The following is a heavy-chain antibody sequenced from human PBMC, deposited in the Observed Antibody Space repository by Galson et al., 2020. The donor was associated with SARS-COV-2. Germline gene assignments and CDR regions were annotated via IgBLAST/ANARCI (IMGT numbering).Heavy chain of an antibody. Sequence: GESLKISCTASGFSFGDYGLSWIRQATGKGLEWVGFIKSKTFGGTIEYAASVKGRFTISRDDSKSIAYLQMSSLETADTAVYYCAARYCTDGSCYHNWFDPWGQGTLVTVSS. J-gene: IGHJ5*02. V-gene: IGHV3-49*03. D-gene: IGHD2-15*01. CDR2: IKSKTFGGTI. CDR3: AARYCTDGSCYHNWFDP. CDR1: GFSFGDYG.